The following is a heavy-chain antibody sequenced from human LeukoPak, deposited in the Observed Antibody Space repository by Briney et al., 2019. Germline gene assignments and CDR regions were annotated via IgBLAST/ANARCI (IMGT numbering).Heavy chain of an antibody. D-gene: IGHD6-19*01. CDR3: ARHYHSAWFGY. CDR2: IYPGNSNT. Sequence: GESRRISCKCSGFDFTAYVIAWVRQMPGKGLEWMGNIYPGNSNTRYSPAFQGQVTMSADKSITTVYLQSSSLKASDTAMYYCARHYHSAWFGYWGQGSLVTVSS. J-gene: IGHJ4*02. CDR1: GFDFTAYV. V-gene: IGHV5-51*01.